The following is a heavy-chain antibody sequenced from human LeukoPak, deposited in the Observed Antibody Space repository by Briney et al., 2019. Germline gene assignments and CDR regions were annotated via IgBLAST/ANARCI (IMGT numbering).Heavy chain of an antibody. Sequence: SETLSLTCAVYGVSFSDYYWSWIRQPPGKGLEWIGEINHSGSTNYNPSLKSRVTISVDTSKNQFSLKLSSVTAADTAVYYCARVYVVVAATRSANWFDPWGQGTLATVSS. CDR3: ARVYVVVAATRSANWFDP. CDR1: GVSFSDYY. D-gene: IGHD2-15*01. V-gene: IGHV4-34*01. J-gene: IGHJ5*02. CDR2: INHSGST.